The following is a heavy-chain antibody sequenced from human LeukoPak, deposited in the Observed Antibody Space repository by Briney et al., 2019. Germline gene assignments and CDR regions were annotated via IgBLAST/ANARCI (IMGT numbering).Heavy chain of an antibody. Sequence: ASVKVSGKASGYTYTSYGISWVRQAPGQGLEWMGWISAYNGNTNYAQKLQGRVTMTTDTSTSTAYMELRSLRSDDTAVYYCAREGKPYYYGSGSYYLFLDYWGQGTLVTVSS. D-gene: IGHD3-10*01. J-gene: IGHJ4*02. CDR2: ISAYNGNT. V-gene: IGHV1-18*01. CDR1: GYTYTSYG. CDR3: AREGKPYYYGSGSYYLFLDY.